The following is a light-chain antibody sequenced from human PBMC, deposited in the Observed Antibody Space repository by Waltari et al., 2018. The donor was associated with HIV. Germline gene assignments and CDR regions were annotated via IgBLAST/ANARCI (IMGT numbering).Light chain of an antibody. V-gene: IGLV2-14*03. CDR2: DVT. J-gene: IGLJ3*02. Sequence: QSALTQPASVSGSPGQSITISCTGSSSDIGYYNYVSWYQQHPGKVPKLMIFDVTNRPSGVFDRFSGSKSGNTASLTISGLQAEDEADYYCSSYTRSSTWVFGGGTKLTVL. CDR3: SSYTRSSTWV. CDR1: SSDIGYYNY.